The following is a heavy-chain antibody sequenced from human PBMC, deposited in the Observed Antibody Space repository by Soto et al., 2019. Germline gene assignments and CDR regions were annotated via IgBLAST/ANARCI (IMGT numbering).Heavy chain of an antibody. CDR2: INSDGSST. CDR1: GFTFSSYW. V-gene: IGHV3-74*01. J-gene: IGHJ4*02. D-gene: IGHD3-16*02. Sequence: EVQLVESGGGLVQPGWSLRLSCAASGFTFSSYWMHWFRQAPGKGLVWVSRINSDGSSTTYADSVKGRFTISRDNHKNTLYLRMTSLRAEDTAVYYCARGGPTFGGIIVIYWGQGTLVPVSS. CDR3: ARGGPTFGGIIVIY.